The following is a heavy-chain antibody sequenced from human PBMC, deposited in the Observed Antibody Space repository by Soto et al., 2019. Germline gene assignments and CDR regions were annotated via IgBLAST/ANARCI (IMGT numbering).Heavy chain of an antibody. CDR3: ARNEYSTTFYYYGMDV. CDR1: GGTFSSYA. J-gene: IGHJ6*02. Sequence: QVQLVQSGAEVKKPGSSVKVSCKASGGTFSSYAITWVRQAPGHGLEWMGRIIPIFGTANYHQKFQGRVTTTADESTSTAYMELSSLRSEDTAVYYCARNEYSTTFYYYGMDVWGQGTTVTVSS. CDR2: IIPIFGTA. V-gene: IGHV1-69*01. D-gene: IGHD6-6*01.